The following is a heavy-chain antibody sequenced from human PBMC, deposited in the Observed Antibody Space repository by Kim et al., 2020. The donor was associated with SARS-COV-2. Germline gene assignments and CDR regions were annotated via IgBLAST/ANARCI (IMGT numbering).Heavy chain of an antibody. V-gene: IGHV3-30*18. D-gene: IGHD6-13*01. Sequence: GGSLRLSCAASGFTFSSYGMHWVRQAPGKGLEWVAVISYDGSNKYYADSVKGRFTISRDNSKNTLYLQMNSLRAEDTAVYYCAKDQLEHSSSHYYGMDVWGQGTTVTVSS. CDR2: ISYDGSNK. CDR3: AKDQLEHSSSHYYGMDV. J-gene: IGHJ6*02. CDR1: GFTFSSYG.